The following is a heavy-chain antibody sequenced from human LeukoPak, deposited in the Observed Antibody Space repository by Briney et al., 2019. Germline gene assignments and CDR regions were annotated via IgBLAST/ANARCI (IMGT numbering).Heavy chain of an antibody. V-gene: IGHV3-33*01. Sequence: GRSLRLSCAASGFTFSNYGMHWVRQAPGKGLEWVAVIWYDGTNKYYVDSVKGRFTISRDNSKNTLYLQMNSLRVEDTAVYYCARDWCSSTSCYVSGTDVWGQGTTVTVSS. J-gene: IGHJ6*02. CDR3: ARDWCSSTSCYVSGTDV. CDR2: IWYDGTNK. D-gene: IGHD2-2*01. CDR1: GFTFSNYG.